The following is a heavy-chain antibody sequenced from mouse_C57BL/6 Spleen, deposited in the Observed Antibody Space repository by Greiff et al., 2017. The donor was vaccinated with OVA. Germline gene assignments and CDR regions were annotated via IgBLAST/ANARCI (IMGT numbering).Heavy chain of an antibody. Sequence: VQLQQSGPELVKPGASVKISCKASGYAFSSSWMHWVKQRPGKGLEWIGRIYPGDGDTNYNGKFKGKATLTADKSSSTAYMQLSSLTSEDSAVYFCARSYDYDGRFAYWGQGTLVTVSA. J-gene: IGHJ3*01. CDR1: GYAFSSSW. D-gene: IGHD2-4*01. CDR3: ARSYDYDGRFAY. CDR2: IYPGDGDT. V-gene: IGHV1-82*01.